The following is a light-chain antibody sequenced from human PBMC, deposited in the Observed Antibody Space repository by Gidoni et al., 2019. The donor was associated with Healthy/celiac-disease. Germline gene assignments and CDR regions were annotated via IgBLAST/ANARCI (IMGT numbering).Light chain of an antibody. CDR3: MQALQTPIFT. CDR1: QRLLHSNGYNY. CDR2: LGS. Sequence: DIVMTQYPLSLPVTPGEPASISCRSSQRLLHSNGYNYLDWYLQKPGQSPQLLIYLGSNRASGVPARFSGSGSGTDFTLKISRVEAEDVGVYYCMQALQTPIFTFGPXTKVDIK. J-gene: IGKJ3*01. V-gene: IGKV2-28*01.